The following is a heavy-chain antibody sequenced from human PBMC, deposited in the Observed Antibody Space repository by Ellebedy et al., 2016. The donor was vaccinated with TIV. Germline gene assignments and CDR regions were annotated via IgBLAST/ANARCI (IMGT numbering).Heavy chain of an antibody. J-gene: IGHJ6*02. CDR2: ISSSSSTI. V-gene: IGHV3-48*02. CDR1: GFTFSSYS. CDR3: ASSGAYYYGSGSYPSFGYYYYYGMDV. Sequence: LSLTXAASGFTFSSYSMNWVRQAPGKGLEWVSYISSSSSTIYYADSVKGRFTISRDNAKNSLYLQMNSLRDEDTAVYYCASSGAYYYGSGSYPSFGYYYYYGMDVWGQGTTVTVSS. D-gene: IGHD3-10*01.